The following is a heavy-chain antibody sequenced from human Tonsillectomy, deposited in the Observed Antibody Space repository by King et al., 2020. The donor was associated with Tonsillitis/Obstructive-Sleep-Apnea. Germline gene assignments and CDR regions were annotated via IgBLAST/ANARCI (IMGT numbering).Heavy chain of an antibody. Sequence: QLVQSGAEVKKSGESLKISCKGSGYSFTNYWIGWVRQMPGKGLEWMGTIYPGDSDTRYSPSFQGQVTISADKPISTAYLQWSSLKASETAMYYCARLERRVAAKAVDIWGQGTMVTVSS. CDR3: ARLERRVAAKAVDI. J-gene: IGHJ3*02. V-gene: IGHV5-51*01. CDR2: IYPGDSDT. D-gene: IGHD2-15*01. CDR1: GYSFTNYW.